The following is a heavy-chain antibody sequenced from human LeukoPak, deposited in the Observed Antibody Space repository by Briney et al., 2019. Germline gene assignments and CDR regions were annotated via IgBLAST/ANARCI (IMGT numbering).Heavy chain of an antibody. CDR2: IKHIGPTT. V-gene: IGHV3-11*04. D-gene: IGHD3-10*01. Sequence: GGSLRLSCAASGFTFNDYYMTWIRQAPGKGLEWVSTIKHIGPTTYYADSVKGRFTISRDNAKNSLYLQMNSLRVEDTGVYYCARDVYYDSGSPRLDYWGQGTLVTVSS. J-gene: IGHJ4*02. CDR3: ARDVYYDSGSPRLDY. CDR1: GFTFNDYY.